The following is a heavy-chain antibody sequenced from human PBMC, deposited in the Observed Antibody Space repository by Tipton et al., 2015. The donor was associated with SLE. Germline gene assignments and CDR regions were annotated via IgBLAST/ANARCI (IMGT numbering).Heavy chain of an antibody. CDR3: ARSAGHTMIIPMAY. Sequence: TLSLTCTVSGGSISTVSNYWSWIRQHPGKGLEWIGYIYYSGSTYFNPSLKSRVTISVDTSKNQFSLKLSSVTAADTAVYYCARSAGHTMIIPMAYWGQGTLVTVSS. CDR2: IYYSGST. D-gene: IGHD3-22*01. J-gene: IGHJ4*02. V-gene: IGHV4-31*03. CDR1: GGSISTVSNY.